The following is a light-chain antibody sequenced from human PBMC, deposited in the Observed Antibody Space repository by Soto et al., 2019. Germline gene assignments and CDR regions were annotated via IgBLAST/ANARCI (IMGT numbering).Light chain of an antibody. CDR1: SSDIGGYNF. Sequence: QSALTQPASVSGSPGQSITISCTGTSSDIGGYNFVSWYQHHPGKAPRLIIFGVSDRPSGVSDRFSGSKSGNTASLTISGLQAEYEADYYCSSYISSSSPYVFGTGTKLTVL. CDR2: GVS. CDR3: SSYISSSSPYV. J-gene: IGLJ1*01. V-gene: IGLV2-14*03.